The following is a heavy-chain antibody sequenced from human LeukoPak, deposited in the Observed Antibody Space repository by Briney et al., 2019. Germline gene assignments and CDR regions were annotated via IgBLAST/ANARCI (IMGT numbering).Heavy chain of an antibody. CDR3: ARAEGDGGYYFDT. J-gene: IGHJ4*02. Sequence: ASVKVSCKASGYTFTSYYMHWVRQAPGQGLEWMGIINPSGGSTSYAQKFQGRVTMTRDTSTSTVYMELSSLRSEDTAVYYCARAEGDGGYYFDTGAREPWSPSPQ. V-gene: IGHV1-46*01. D-gene: IGHD3-16*01. CDR2: INPSGGST. CDR1: GYTFTSYY.